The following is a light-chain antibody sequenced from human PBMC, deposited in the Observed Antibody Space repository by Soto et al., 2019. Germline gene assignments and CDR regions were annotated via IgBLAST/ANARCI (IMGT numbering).Light chain of an antibody. CDR1: QTITYF. CDR3: QQSYNVPRT. V-gene: IGKV1-39*01. CDR2: ATS. Sequence: DIPMTQSPSSLSASVGDRVAITCRASQTITYFLNWYQQKPGKAPKLLIYATSRLQGGVPSRFSGSGSGTDFTLTISSLQPEDFATYYCQQSYNVPRTFGGGTKVEIK. J-gene: IGKJ4*01.